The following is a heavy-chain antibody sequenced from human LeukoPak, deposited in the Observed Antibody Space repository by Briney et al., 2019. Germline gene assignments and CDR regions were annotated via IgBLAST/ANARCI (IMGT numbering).Heavy chain of an antibody. V-gene: IGHV4-59*12. CDR3: AREVVFFDY. CDR2: IYYSGST. CDR1: GGSISSYY. Sequence: SETLSLTCTVSGGSISSYYWSWIRQPPGKGLEWIGYIYYSGSTNYNPSLKSRVTISVDTSKNQFSLKLSSVTAADTAVYYCAREVVFFDYWGQGTLVTVSS. D-gene: IGHD2-15*01. J-gene: IGHJ4*02.